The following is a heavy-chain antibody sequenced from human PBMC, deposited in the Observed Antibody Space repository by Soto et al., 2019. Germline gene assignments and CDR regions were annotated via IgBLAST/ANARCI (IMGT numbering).Heavy chain of an antibody. CDR1: GGPVSSDSYH. CDR3: ARGAVTTPGAFDR. J-gene: IGHJ5*02. V-gene: IGHV4-61*01. Sequence: EPLSLTWTDSGGPVSSDSYHWSWIRQPPGKGLEWIGYIYYSGSTNYNPSLKSRVTISVDTSKNQFSLKLSSVTAADTAVYYCARGAVTTPGAFDRWGQGTLVTVSS. D-gene: IGHD4-17*01. CDR2: IYYSGST.